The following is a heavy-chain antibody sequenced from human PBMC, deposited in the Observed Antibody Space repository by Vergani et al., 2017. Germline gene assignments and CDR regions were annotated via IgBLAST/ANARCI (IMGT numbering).Heavy chain of an antibody. Sequence: QLQLQESDSRLVNPSQTLALTCTLSGDAISRDTYSWNWVRQPPGKPLEWIGSVYYSGTTYYNPSLGGRVTMSIDKSKNHFSLTLTSVSAADSAFYFCARGQTGYXRDWSTYFFCMDVWGKGTTVTVSS. J-gene: IGHJ6*03. CDR3: ARGQTGYXRDWSTYFFCMDV. D-gene: IGHD3/OR15-3a*01. CDR2: VYYSGTT. V-gene: IGHV4-30-2*01. CDR1: GDAISRDTYS.